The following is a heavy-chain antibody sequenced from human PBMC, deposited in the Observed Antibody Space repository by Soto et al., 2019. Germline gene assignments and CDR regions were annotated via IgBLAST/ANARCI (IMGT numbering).Heavy chain of an antibody. Sequence: PGGSLRLSCAASGFIFKMYWMHWVRQSPGKGLVWISRIYNDGTYSDYADSVRGRFTISRDNVNGTLYLQMNNLRAEDSGLYYCTGGPRPISTGTGAYWGQGTQVTVSS. CDR1: GFIFKMYW. CDR2: IYNDGTYS. CDR3: TGGPRPISTGTGAY. J-gene: IGHJ4*02. V-gene: IGHV3-74*01. D-gene: IGHD3-10*01.